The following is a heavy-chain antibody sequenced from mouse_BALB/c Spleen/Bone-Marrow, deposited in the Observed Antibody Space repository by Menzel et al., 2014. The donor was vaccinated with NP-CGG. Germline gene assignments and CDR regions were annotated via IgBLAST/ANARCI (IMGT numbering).Heavy chain of an antibody. V-gene: IGHV2-6-7*01. Sequence: VQRVESGPGLVAPSQSLSITCTVSGFSLTGYGVSWVRQPPGKGLEWLGMIWGDGSTDYNSALKSRLGISKDNSKSQVFLKMNSLQTDDTARYYCARDSFLITRALDYWGQGTSVTVSS. CDR1: GFSLTGYG. D-gene: IGHD2-4*01. J-gene: IGHJ4*01. CDR2: IWGDGST. CDR3: ARDSFLITRALDY.